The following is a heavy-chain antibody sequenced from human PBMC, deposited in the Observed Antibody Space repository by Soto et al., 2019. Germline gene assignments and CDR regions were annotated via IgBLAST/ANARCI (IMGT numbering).Heavy chain of an antibody. CDR3: ARTAVATHWYFDL. D-gene: IGHD6-19*01. Sequence: LQLQESGPGLVKPSETLSLTCTVSNGSISSRYYWGWRRQTPAKGLEWIARRDYVGSTYYIPSLESRVTISGVKSNNQFSLRTNSVTAADTAVYYCARTAVATHWYFDLWGRGTLVT. J-gene: IGHJ2*01. CDR1: NGSISSRYY. CDR2: RDYVGST. V-gene: IGHV4-39*01.